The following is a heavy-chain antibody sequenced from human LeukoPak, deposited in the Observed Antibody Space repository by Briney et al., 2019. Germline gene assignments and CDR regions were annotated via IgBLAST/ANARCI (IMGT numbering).Heavy chain of an antibody. CDR1: GFTFSSYS. D-gene: IGHD2-15*01. V-gene: IGHV3-21*04. CDR2: ISSSSSYI. J-gene: IGHJ4*02. Sequence: GGSLRLSCAASGFTFSSYSVNWVRQAPGKGLEWVSSISSSSSYIYYADSVKGRFTISRDNAKNSLYLQMNSLRAEDTAVYYCAKDPGTGCSGGSCYSWVEYYFDYWGQGTLVTVSS. CDR3: AKDPGTGCSGGSCYSWVEYYFDY.